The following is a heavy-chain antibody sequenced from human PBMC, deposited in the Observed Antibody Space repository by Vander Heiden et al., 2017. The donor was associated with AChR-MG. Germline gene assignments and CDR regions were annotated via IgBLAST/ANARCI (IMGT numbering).Heavy chain of an antibody. V-gene: IGHV4-59*01. J-gene: IGHJ4*02. D-gene: IGHD2-15*01. CDR3: ARSSPVVVVAAGHFDY. CDR2: IYYSGST. CDR1: GGSISSYY. Sequence: QVQLQESSPGLVKPSETLSLTCTVSGGSISSYYWSWIRQPPGKGLEWIGYIYYSGSTNYNPSLKSRVTISVDTSKNQFSLKLSSVTAADTAVYYCARSSPVVVVAAGHFDYWGQGTLVTVSS.